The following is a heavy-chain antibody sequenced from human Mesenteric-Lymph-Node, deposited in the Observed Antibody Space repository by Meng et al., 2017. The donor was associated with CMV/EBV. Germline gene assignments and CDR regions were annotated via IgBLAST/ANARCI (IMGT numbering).Heavy chain of an antibody. CDR1: TVPFSSYA. CDR3: ANPTYYDFWSGPTGDY. Sequence: GESLKISCASSTVPFSSYAMHWVRQAPDKGLGWVAVISYDGTNKYYADSVMGRFTISRDNSKNTLDLQMNSLTAEDTAVYHCANPTYYDFWSGPTGDYWGQGTLVTVSS. D-gene: IGHD3-3*01. J-gene: IGHJ4*02. V-gene: IGHV3-30-3*01. CDR2: ISYDGTNK.